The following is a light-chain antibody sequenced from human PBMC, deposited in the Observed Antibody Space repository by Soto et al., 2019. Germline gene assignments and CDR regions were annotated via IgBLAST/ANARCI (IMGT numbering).Light chain of an antibody. CDR2: DAS. Sequence: ENVLTQSPGTLSLSPGERATLSCRASQSVTDFLAWYQQKPGQAPRLLIYDASNRATGIPARFSGSGSGTDFTLTISSLEPEDFAVHYCQQRSKWPLTFGGGTKVDIK. CDR1: QSVTDF. J-gene: IGKJ4*01. V-gene: IGKV3-11*01. CDR3: QQRSKWPLT.